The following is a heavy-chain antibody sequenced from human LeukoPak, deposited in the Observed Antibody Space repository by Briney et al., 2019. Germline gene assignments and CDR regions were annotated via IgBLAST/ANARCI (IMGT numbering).Heavy chain of an antibody. CDR3: ATWGNNYYDSSGYYSNFDY. CDR1: GYTFTSYG. Sequence: ASVKVSCKASGYTFTSYGISWVRQAPGQGLEWMGWISAYNGNTNYAQKLQGRVTMTTDTSTSTAYMELSSLRSEDTAVYYCATWGNNYYDSSGYYSNFDYWGQGTLVTVSS. V-gene: IGHV1-18*01. D-gene: IGHD3-22*01. J-gene: IGHJ4*02. CDR2: ISAYNGNT.